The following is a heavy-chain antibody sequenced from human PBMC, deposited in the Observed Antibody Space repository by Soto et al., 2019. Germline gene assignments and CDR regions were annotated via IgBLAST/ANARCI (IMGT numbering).Heavy chain of an antibody. CDR1: GASISDYY. Sequence: QVQLQESGPGLVKPSETLSLSCTVSGASISDYYWSWIRQPPGKRPEWIGYIHYRGSTNYNPSLKIRVTMSVDTSKKQFSLRLTSVTAADTAVYYCARDSVGSGYDWGQGTLVTVSS. D-gene: IGHD5-12*01. CDR2: IHYRGST. CDR3: ARDSVGSGYD. V-gene: IGHV4-59*01. J-gene: IGHJ4*02.